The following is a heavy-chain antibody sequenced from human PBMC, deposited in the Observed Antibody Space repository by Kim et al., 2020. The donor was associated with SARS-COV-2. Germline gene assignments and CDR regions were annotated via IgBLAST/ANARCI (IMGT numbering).Heavy chain of an antibody. CDR2: ISASGGST. CDR3: AKRDSSGSHYFDY. CDR1: GFTFSRYG. D-gene: IGHD6-19*01. Sequence: GGSLRLSCAASGFTFSRYGMSWVRQAPGKGLEWVSHISASGGSTYYADSVKGRFTISRDNSKNTLYLQMNSLRAEDTAVYYCAKRDSSGSHYFDYWGQGTLVTVSA. V-gene: IGHV3-23*01. J-gene: IGHJ4*02.